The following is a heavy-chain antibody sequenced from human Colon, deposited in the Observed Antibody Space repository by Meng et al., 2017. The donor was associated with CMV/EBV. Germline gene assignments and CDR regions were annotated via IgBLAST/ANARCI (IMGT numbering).Heavy chain of an antibody. CDR3: AKANRMISGVAHAMDL. J-gene: IGHJ6*02. Sequence: GGSLRLSCAASGFTFSSYGMHWVRQAPGKGLEWVAVIWYDGSNKDYADSVKGRFTISRDNSKNTLFLQMNSLRAEDTAVYYCAKANRMISGVAHAMDLWGQGTTVTVSS. CDR1: GFTFSSYG. V-gene: IGHV3-33*06. CDR2: IWYDGSNK. D-gene: IGHD3-3*01.